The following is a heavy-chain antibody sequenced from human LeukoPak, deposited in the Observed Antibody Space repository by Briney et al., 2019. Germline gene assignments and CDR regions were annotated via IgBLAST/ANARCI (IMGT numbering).Heavy chain of an antibody. J-gene: IGHJ5*02. V-gene: IGHV1-69*13. CDR1: GGTFSSYA. D-gene: IGHD2-2*01. CDR2: IIPIFGTA. CDR3: ATLVPAARWFDP. Sequence: SVKVSCKASGGTFSSYAISWVRQAPGQGLEWMGEIIPIFGTANYAQKFQGRVTITADESTSTAYTELSSLRSEDTAVYYCATLVPAARWFDPWGQGTLVTVSS.